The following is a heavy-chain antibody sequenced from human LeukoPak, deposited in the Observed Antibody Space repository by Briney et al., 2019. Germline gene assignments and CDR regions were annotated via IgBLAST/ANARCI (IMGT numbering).Heavy chain of an antibody. CDR2: ISGSGGST. J-gene: IGHJ6*03. CDR1: GFTFSSYA. Sequence: GGSLRLSCAASGFTFSSYAMSWVRQAPGKGLEWVSAISGSGGSTYYADSVKGRFTISRDNSKNTLYLQMNSLRAEDTAVYYCAKSGPAAMTYSYYYMDVWGKGTTVTVSS. CDR3: AKSGPAAMTYSYYYMDV. V-gene: IGHV3-23*01. D-gene: IGHD2-2*01.